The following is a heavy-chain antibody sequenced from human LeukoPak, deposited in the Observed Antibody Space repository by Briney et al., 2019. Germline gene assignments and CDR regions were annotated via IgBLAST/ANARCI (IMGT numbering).Heavy chain of an antibody. D-gene: IGHD3-10*01. CDR3: AKDLTLGYYGSYSFDY. Sequence: GGSLRLSCAASGFTFSSSGMNWVRQAPGKGLEWVSSISSGSSYIYYADSVKGRFTISRDNAKNSLFLQMDSLRAEDTAVYYCAKDLTLGYYGSYSFDYWGQGTLVTVSS. J-gene: IGHJ4*02. V-gene: IGHV3-21*01. CDR1: GFTFSSSG. CDR2: ISSGSSYI.